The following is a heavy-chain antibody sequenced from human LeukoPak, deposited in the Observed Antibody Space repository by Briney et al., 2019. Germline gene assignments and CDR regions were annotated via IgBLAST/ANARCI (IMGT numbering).Heavy chain of an antibody. V-gene: IGHV4-59*12. J-gene: IGHJ4*02. CDR3: AGESRSSGTVY. Sequence: SETPSLTCTVSGGSISSYYWSWIRQPPGKGLEWIGYIYYSGSTNYNPSLKSRVTISVDTSKNQFSLKLSSVTAADTAVYYCAGESRSSGTVYWGQGTLVTVSS. CDR2: IYYSGST. CDR1: GGSISSYY. D-gene: IGHD6-25*01.